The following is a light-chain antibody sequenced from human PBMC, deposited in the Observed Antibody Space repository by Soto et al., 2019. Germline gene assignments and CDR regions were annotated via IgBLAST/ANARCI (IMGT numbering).Light chain of an antibody. Sequence: DIPMTQSPSTLSASVGDRVTITCRASQSISSWLAWYQQKPGKAPKLLIYDASSLESGVPSRFSGSGSGTEFTLTISSLQPDDFATYYCQQYNSYLFTFGPGTKVYIK. V-gene: IGKV1-5*01. J-gene: IGKJ3*01. CDR3: QQYNSYLFT. CDR2: DAS. CDR1: QSISSW.